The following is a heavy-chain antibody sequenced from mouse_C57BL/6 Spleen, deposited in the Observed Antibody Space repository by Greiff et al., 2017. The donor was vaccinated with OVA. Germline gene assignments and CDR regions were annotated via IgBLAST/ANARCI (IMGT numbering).Heavy chain of an antibody. CDR3: ARRYYGRDWYFDV. CDR2: IDPSDSYT. V-gene: IGHV1-69*01. CDR1: GYTFTSYW. Sequence: VQLQQPGAELVMPGASVKLSCKASGYTFTSYWMHWVKQRPGQGLEWIGEIDPSDSYTNYNQKFKGKSTLTVDKSSSTAYMQLSSLTSEDSAVYYCARRYYGRDWYFDVWGTGTTVTVSS. D-gene: IGHD1-1*01. J-gene: IGHJ1*03.